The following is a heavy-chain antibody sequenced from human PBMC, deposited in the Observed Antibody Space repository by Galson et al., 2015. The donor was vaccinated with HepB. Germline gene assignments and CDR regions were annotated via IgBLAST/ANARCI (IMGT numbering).Heavy chain of an antibody. V-gene: IGHV3-21*01. CDR3: ARDWGMAVAGTWWFDP. CDR2: ISNSGDFT. D-gene: IGHD6-19*01. J-gene: IGHJ5*02. Sequence: SLRLSCAASGFIFKNYNMNWVRQAPGKGLEWVSSISNSGDFTYYAESVKGRFTISRDNAKNSLFLQMNSLRAEDAAVYYCARDWGMAVAGTWWFDPWGQGTVVTVSS. CDR1: GFIFKNYN.